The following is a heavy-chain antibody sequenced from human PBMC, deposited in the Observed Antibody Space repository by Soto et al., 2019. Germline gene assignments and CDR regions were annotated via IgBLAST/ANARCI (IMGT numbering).Heavy chain of an antibody. CDR1: GYSFTSYW. V-gene: IGHV5-10-1*01. D-gene: IGHD4-17*01. J-gene: IGHJ6*02. CDR3: ASHYGDYVSYYYYYGMDV. Sequence: PGESLKISCKGSGYSFTSYWISWVRQMPGKGLEWMGRIDPSDSYTNYSPSFQGHVTISADKSISTAYLQWSSLKASDTAMYYSASHYGDYVSYYYYYGMDVWGQGTTVTVSS. CDR2: IDPSDSYT.